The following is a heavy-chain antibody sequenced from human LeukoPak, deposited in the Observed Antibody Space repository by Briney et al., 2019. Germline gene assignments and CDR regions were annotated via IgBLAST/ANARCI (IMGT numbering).Heavy chain of an antibody. Sequence: SETLSLTCTVSGGSIRNYYWSWIPEPPGKGLEWIGEINHSGSTNYNPSLKSRVTISVDTSKNQFSLKLSSVTAADTAVYYCARGRQVKKIAARPLDYWGQGTLVTVSS. CDR2: INHSGST. CDR3: ARGRQVKKIAARPLDY. V-gene: IGHV4-34*01. J-gene: IGHJ4*02. D-gene: IGHD6-6*01. CDR1: GGSIRNYY.